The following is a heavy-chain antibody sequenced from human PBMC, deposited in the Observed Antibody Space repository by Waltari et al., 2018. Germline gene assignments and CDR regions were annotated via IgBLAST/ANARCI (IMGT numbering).Heavy chain of an antibody. J-gene: IGHJ4*02. Sequence: QLQLQESGPGLVKPSETLSLPCTVSGGSISSSSYYWGWLRQPPGKGLEWIGSIYYSGSTYYNPSLKSRVTISVDTSKNQFSLKLSSVTAADTAVYYCARLGRVAAAGTLYWGQGTLVTVSS. CDR2: IYYSGST. CDR1: GGSISSSSYY. V-gene: IGHV4-39*01. CDR3: ARLGRVAAAGTLY. D-gene: IGHD6-13*01.